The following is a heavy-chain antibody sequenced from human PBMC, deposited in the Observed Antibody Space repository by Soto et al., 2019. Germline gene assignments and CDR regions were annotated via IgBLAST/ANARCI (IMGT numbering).Heavy chain of an antibody. CDR3: ARAGWQPDYLGGCDF. J-gene: IGHJ4*02. Sequence: SVKVSCKTSGYTFTSHGISWVRWAPGRGLEWMGWISAYNGDTKYAPRVQDRVSMTTDTSTATAYIELRSLRFDDTAIYFCARAGWQPDYLGGCDFGGKGTRGSVPS. D-gene: IGHD6-19*01. CDR2: ISAYNGDT. V-gene: IGHV1-18*04. CDR1: GYTFTSHG.